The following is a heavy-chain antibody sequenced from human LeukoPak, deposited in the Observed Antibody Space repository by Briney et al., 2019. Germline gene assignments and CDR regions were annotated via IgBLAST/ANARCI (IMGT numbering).Heavy chain of an antibody. J-gene: IGHJ3*02. D-gene: IGHD4-17*01. V-gene: IGHV3-74*01. CDR3: AKDPNGDYIGTFDI. CDR2: ISSDANIT. CDR1: GFTFSTYW. Sequence: GGSLRLSCAASGFTFSTYWMHWVRQDPGKGLVWVSRISSDANITSYANPVKGRFTISRDNAKNTLYLQMNSLRAEDTAIYYCAKDPNGDYIGTFDIWGQGTMVIVS.